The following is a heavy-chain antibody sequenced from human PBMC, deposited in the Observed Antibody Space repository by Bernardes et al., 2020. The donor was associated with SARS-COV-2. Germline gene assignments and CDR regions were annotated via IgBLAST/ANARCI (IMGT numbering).Heavy chain of an antibody. Sequence: SETLSLTCTVSGGSISSFSYYWIWLPPPAGKGLDWIGRNYTSGITNYNPSLKSLVIITVDTSKYQFPLKLSPVTAADTAVYYCERGRPPYSVWGKGTTVTVST. V-gene: IGHV4-61*02. CDR1: GGSISSFSYY. CDR2: NYTSGIT. J-gene: IGHJ6*04. D-gene: IGHD2-21*01. CDR3: ERGRPPYSV.